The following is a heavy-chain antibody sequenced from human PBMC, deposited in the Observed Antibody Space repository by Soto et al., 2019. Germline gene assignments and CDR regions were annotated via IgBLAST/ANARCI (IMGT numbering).Heavy chain of an antibody. D-gene: IGHD6-19*01. J-gene: IGHJ6*02. CDR1: GGSISSYY. CDR2: IYYSGST. V-gene: IGHV4-59*01. CDR3: ARLAVAGSEDYYYYGMDV. Sequence: SETLSLTCTVSGGSISSYYWSWIRQPPGKGLEWIGYIYYSGSTNYNPSLKRRNNISVDTTKNQISLKLSSMTAADKAVYYCARLAVAGSEDYYYYGMDVWGQGTTVTVSS.